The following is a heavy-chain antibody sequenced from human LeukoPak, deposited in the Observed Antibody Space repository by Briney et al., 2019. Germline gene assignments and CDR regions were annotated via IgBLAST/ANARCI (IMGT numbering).Heavy chain of an antibody. J-gene: IGHJ6*04. V-gene: IGHV1-18*04. D-gene: IGHD3-10*01. CDR2: ISAYNGNT. CDR3: ARDALWFGELLYPYYYYYGMDV. CDR1: GYTFTSYG. Sequence: RASVKVSCKASGYTFTSYGISWVRQAPGQGLEWMGWISAYNGNTNYAQKLQGRVTMTTDTSTSTAYMELRSLRSDDTAVYYCARDALWFGELLYPYYYYYGMDVWGKGTTVTVSS.